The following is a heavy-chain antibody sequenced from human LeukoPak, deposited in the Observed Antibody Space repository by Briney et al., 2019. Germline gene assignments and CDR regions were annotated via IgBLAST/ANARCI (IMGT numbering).Heavy chain of an antibody. CDR2: IYYSGST. CDR1: GGSISSSSYY. CDR3: ARDPGIAVAGTCY. J-gene: IGHJ4*02. D-gene: IGHD6-19*01. Sequence: SETLSLTCTVSGGSISSSSYYWGWIRQPPGKGLEWIGSIYYSGSTYYNPSLKSRVTISVDTSKNQFSLKLSSVTAADTAVYYCARDPGIAVAGTCYWGQGTLVTVSS. V-gene: IGHV4-39*07.